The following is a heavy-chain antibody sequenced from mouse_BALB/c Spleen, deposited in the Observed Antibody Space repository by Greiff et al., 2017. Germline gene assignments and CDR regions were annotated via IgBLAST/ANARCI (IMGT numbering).Heavy chain of an antibody. V-gene: IGHV1-14*01. D-gene: IGHD2-1*01. CDR3: AREGGNYVLAWFAY. CDR2: INPYNDGT. Sequence: VQLKQSGPELVKPGASVKMSCKASGYTFTSYVMHWVKQKPGQGLEWIGYINPYNDGTKYNEKFKGKATLTSDKSSSTAYMELSSLTSEDSAVYYCAREGGNYVLAWFAYWGQGTLVTVSA. CDR1: GYTFTSYV. J-gene: IGHJ3*01.